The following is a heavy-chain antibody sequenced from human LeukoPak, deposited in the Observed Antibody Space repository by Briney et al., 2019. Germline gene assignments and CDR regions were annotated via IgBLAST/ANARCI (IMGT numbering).Heavy chain of an antibody. CDR3: TTDLPYDSSGYQP. Sequence: PGGSLRLSCAASGXTFSNAWMSWVRQAPGKGLEWVGRIKSKTDGGTTDYAAPVKGRFTISGDDSKNTLYLQMNSLKTEDTAVYYCTTDLPYDSSGYQPWGQGTLVTVSS. CDR1: GXTFSNAW. V-gene: IGHV3-15*01. CDR2: IKSKTDGGTT. D-gene: IGHD3-22*01. J-gene: IGHJ5*02.